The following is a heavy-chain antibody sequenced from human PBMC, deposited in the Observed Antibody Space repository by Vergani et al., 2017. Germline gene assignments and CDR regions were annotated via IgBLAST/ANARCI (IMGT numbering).Heavy chain of an antibody. CDR2: ISSSSSYI. CDR1: GFTFSSYS. J-gene: IGHJ4*02. D-gene: IGHD5-18*01. CDR3: ARVGRYGNYFDY. V-gene: IGHV3-21*01. Sequence: EVQLVESGGGLVKPGGSLRLSCAASGFTFSSYSMNWVRQAPGKGLEWVSSISSSSSYIYYADSVKCRFTISRDNAKNSLYLQMNSLRAEDTAVYYCARVGRYGNYFDYWGQGTLVTVSS.